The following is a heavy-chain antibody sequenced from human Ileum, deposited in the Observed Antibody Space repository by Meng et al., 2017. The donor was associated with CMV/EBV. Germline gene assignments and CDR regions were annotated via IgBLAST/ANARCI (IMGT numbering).Heavy chain of an antibody. CDR2: IYTSGSS. J-gene: IGHJ4*02. D-gene: IGHD7-27*01. CDR3: AREGPTDWGRALDY. CDR1: GGSMSSYY. V-gene: IGHV4-4*07. Sequence: HVERQESGPGLVKPSETLSLTCTVSGGSMSSYYWSWIRQPAGKGLEWIGRIYTSGSSNYNSSLKSRVTMSVDTSKNQFSMKLNSVTAADTAVYYCAREGPTDWGRALDYWGQGTLVTVSS.